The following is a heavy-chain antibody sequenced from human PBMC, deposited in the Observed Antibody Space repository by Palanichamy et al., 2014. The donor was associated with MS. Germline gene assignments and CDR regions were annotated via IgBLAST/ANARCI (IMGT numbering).Heavy chain of an antibody. CDR3: TRSLVVVVAASGAWHYGMDV. V-gene: IGHV3-49*04. CDR2: IRSKAYGGAT. Sequence: EVQLVESGGGLVQPGRSLRLSCTASGFTFGDYAMSWVRQAPGKGLEWVGFIRSKAYGGATEYAASVKGRFTISRDDSESIAYLQMNSLKTEDTAVYYCTRSLVVVVAASGAWHYGMDVWGQGTTVTVSS. J-gene: IGHJ6*02. D-gene: IGHD2-15*01. CDR1: GFTFGDYA.